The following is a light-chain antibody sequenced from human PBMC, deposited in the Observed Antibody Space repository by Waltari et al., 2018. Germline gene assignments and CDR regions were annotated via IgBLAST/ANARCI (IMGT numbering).Light chain of an antibody. V-gene: IGKV3-15*01. CDR1: QSVTSK. J-gene: IGKJ4*01. Sequence: EIVMTQSPATLSVSPGERATLPCRASQSVTSKLAWYQQKPGQAPRILFYGASTRATGIPARFSSSGSGTEFTLTISSLQSEDVAVYYCQQYNNWPRTFGGGTKVEIK. CDR3: QQYNNWPRT. CDR2: GAS.